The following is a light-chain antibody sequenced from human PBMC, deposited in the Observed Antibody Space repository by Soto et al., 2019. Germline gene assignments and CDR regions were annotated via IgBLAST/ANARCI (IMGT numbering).Light chain of an antibody. Sequence: QSVLTQPPSASGTPGQRVTISCSGSSSNIGSNTVNWYQQLPGTAPKLLIYSNNQRPSGVPDRFSGSTSATSASLARSVLQSEDEADYYCAAWDDSLNGVVFGGGTKLTVL. V-gene: IGLV1-44*01. J-gene: IGLJ2*01. CDR3: AAWDDSLNGVV. CDR2: SNN. CDR1: SSNIGSNT.